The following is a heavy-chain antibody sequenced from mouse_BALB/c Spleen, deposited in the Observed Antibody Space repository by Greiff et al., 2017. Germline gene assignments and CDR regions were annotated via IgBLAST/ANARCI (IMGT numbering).Heavy chain of an antibody. CDR2: ISSGGST. CDR1: GFTFSSYA. J-gene: IGHJ2*01. Sequence: EVQLVESGGGLVKPGGSLKISCAASGFTFSSYAMSWVRPTPEKRLEWVASISSGGSTYNPDSVKGRFTISRDNARNILYLQMNSLRSEDTAMSSYDSATTATYYFDDWGQGTTLTGSA. CDR3: DSATTATYYFDD. V-gene: IGHV5-6-5*01. D-gene: IGHD1-2*01.